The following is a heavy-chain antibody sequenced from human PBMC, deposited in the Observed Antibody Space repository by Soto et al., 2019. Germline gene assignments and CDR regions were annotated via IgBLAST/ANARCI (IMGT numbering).Heavy chain of an antibody. D-gene: IGHD4-17*01. CDR3: ARDCDVNTALDYLYFYL. Sequence: QVHLQESGPGVVKASETLSLTCSLSGGSTSGKYWSWIRQSAGKGLEWIGRIYSSGRTHYNPSLGSRVSMSVSQNSFSLRLTSLTAADTAIYYCARDCDVNTALDYLYFYLWGRVTQVAVSS. CDR2: IYSSGRT. CDR1: GGSTSGKY. J-gene: IGHJ2*01. V-gene: IGHV4-4*07.